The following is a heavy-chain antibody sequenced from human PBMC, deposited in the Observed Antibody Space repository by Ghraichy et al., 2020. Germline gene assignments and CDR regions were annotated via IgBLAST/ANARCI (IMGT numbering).Heavy chain of an antibody. J-gene: IGHJ4*02. D-gene: IGHD1-1*01. V-gene: IGHV4-59*01. CDR3: ATVNNWNDGRFDY. CDR2: IYYSGST. Sequence: SQTLSLTCTVSGGSISSYYWSWIRQPPGKGLEWIGYIYYSGSTNYNPSLKSRVTISVDTSKNQFSLKLSSVTAADTAVYYCATVNNWNDGRFDYWGQGTLVTVSS. CDR1: GGSISSYY.